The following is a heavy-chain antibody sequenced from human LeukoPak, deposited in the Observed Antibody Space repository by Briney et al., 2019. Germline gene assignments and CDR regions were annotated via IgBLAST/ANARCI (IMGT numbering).Heavy chain of an antibody. V-gene: IGHV1-2*02. CDR3: ARDLPGSGPNFDY. CDR1: GYTFTSYY. CDR2: INPNSGGT. Sequence: ASVTDSCQASGYTFTSYYIHWVRQAPGQGLEGMGWINPNSGGTNYAQKFQGRVTMTRDTSISTAYMELSRLRSDDTAVYFCARDLPGSGPNFDYWGQGTLVTVSS. D-gene: IGHD3-10*01. J-gene: IGHJ4*02.